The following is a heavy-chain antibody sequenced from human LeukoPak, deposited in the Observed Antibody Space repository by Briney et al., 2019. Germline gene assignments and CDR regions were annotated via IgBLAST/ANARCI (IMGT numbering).Heavy chain of an antibody. D-gene: IGHD2-21*02. V-gene: IGHV3-9*01. CDR1: GFTLDDCA. CDR3: AKDHRAYCGGDCVDFDY. J-gene: IGHJ4*02. Sequence: GGSLRLSCAASGFTLDDCAMHWVRQAPGKGLEWVSGISWNSGSIGYADSVKGRFTISRDNAKNSLYLQMDSLRAEDTALYYCAKDHRAYCGGDCVDFDYWGQGTLVTVSS. CDR2: ISWNSGSI.